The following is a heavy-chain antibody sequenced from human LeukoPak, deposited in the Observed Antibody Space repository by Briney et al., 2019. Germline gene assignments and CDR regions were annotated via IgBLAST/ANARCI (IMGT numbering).Heavy chain of an antibody. CDR3: AKQGCSGGSCYFDY. Sequence: GGSLRLSCAASGFTFSSYAMSWVRQAPGKGLEWVSAISGSGGSTYYADSVKGRFTISRDNSKNTLYLQMNSLKAEDTAVYYCAKQGCSGGSCYFDYWGQGTLVIVSS. J-gene: IGHJ4*02. D-gene: IGHD2-15*01. CDR2: ISGSGGST. V-gene: IGHV3-23*01. CDR1: GFTFSSYA.